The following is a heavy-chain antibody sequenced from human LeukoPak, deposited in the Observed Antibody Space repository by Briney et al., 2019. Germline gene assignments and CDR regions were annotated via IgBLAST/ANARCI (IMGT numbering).Heavy chain of an antibody. Sequence: SGTLSLTCTVSGGSISSYYWSWIRQPPGKGLEWIGYIYYSGSTNYNPSLKSRVTISVDTFKNQFSLKLSSVTAADTAVYYCARDPTRSGLDYWGQGTLVTVSS. J-gene: IGHJ4*02. CDR3: ARDPTRSGLDY. V-gene: IGHV4-59*01. D-gene: IGHD4-11*01. CDR2: IYYSGST. CDR1: GGSISSYY.